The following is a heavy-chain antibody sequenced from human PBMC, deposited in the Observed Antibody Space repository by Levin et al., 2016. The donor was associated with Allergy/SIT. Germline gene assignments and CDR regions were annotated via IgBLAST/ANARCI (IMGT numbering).Heavy chain of an antibody. CDR3: AKTEGATTGPSE. CDR2: IYPGDSDT. CDR1: GYSLTKYW. J-gene: IGHJ6*02. V-gene: IGHV5-51*01. Sequence: KVSCKASGYSLTKYWIGWVRQMPGKGLEWMGIIYPGDSDTRYSPSFQGQVTISADKSTKTAYLQWSSLKASDTAMYYCAKTEGATTGPSEWGQGTTVTVSS. D-gene: IGHD1-26*01.